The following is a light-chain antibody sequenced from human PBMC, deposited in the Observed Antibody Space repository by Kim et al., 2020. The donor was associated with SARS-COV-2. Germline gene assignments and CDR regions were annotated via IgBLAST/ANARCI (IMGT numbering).Light chain of an antibody. CDR3: QQYGSSPRT. CDR2: GAS. J-gene: IGKJ1*01. V-gene: IGKV3-20*01. Sequence: EIVLTQSPVTLSLSPGERATLSCRASQSVGSSYLAWYQQTFGQAPRLLIYGASSRATGIPDRFSGSGSGTDFTLTISRLEPEDFAVYYCQQYGSSPRTFGQGTKVDIK. CDR1: QSVGSSY.